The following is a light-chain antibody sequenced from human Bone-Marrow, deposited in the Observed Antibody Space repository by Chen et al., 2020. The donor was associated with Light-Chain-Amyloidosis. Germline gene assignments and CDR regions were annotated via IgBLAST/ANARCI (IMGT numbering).Light chain of an antibody. Sequence: NFMLTQPHSVSAAPGKTVIISFALSSGSFATNYVQWYQQRPGISPTTVIYEDDQRPSGVPDRFSGSIDRSSHSSSLTIAGLKTEDEADYYCQSYQGSSQGVFGGGTKLTVL. CDR3: QSYQGSSQGV. V-gene: IGLV6-57*01. J-gene: IGLJ3*02. CDR2: EDD. CDR1: SGSFATNY.